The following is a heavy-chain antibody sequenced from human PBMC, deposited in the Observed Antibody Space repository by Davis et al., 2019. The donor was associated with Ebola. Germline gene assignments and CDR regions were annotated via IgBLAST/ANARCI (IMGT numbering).Heavy chain of an antibody. J-gene: IGHJ6*04. Sequence: PGGSLRLSCTDSVITFSSYAMTWVRQAPGKGLEWVSAISGSGGSTYYADSVKGRLTISRDNSKNTLFLQMNSLRAEDTAVYYCAKSGLSFGVVKYHYGMDVWGKGTTVTVSS. CDR2: ISGSGGST. V-gene: IGHV3-23*01. D-gene: IGHD3-3*01. CDR3: AKSGLSFGVVKYHYGMDV. CDR1: VITFSSYA.